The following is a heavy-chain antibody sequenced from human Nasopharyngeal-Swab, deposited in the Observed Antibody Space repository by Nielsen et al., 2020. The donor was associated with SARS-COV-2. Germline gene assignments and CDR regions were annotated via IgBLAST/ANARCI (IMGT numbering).Heavy chain of an antibody. Sequence: GESLKISCAVSGFNFNNYAMSWVRQAPGKGLEWVSSISSRSTAIYYADSFKGRFTISRNNPDNTLFLQMNSLKAEDTAVYYCARDTPPYYDFWSALGGYYYYGMDVWGQGTTVTVSS. CDR1: GFNFNNYA. V-gene: IGHV3-21*01. CDR3: ARDTPPYYDFWSALGGYYYYGMDV. J-gene: IGHJ6*02. CDR2: ISSRSTAI. D-gene: IGHD3-3*01.